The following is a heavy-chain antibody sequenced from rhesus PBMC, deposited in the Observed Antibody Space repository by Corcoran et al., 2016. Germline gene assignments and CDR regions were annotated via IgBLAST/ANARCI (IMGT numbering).Heavy chain of an antibody. CDR2: ISGSGGST. CDR1: GGSVSSSN. CDR3: ARAPLYGSTLFDY. V-gene: IGHV4-173*01. J-gene: IGHJ4*01. D-gene: IGHD4-29*01. Sequence: QVQLQESGPGLVKPSETLSLTCAVSGGSVSSSNWSWIRQPPGKGLEWIGRISGSGGSTDYNPPLKWRVTISTDTSKNQLSLKLRSVTAADTAVYYCARAPLYGSTLFDYWGQGVLVTVSS.